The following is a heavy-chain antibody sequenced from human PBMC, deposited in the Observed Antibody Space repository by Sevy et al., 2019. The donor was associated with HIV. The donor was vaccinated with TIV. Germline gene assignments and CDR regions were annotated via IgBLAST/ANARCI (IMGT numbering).Heavy chain of an antibody. J-gene: IGHJ4*02. Sequence: SETLSLTCTVSGGSITSHYWNWIRQPPGKGLEWIGNIYYNGHTNNNPSLNSRVTLSLDTSKNQFSLRLSSVTAADTATYYCAGVNAWGRCYSWGQGTLVTVSS. CDR1: GGSITSHY. V-gene: IGHV4-59*11. D-gene: IGHD1-26*01. CDR3: AGVNAWGRCYS. CDR2: IYYNGHT.